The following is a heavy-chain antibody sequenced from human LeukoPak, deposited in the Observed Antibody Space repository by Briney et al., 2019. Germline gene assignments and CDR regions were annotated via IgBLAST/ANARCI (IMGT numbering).Heavy chain of an antibody. CDR3: ARDQDGDYAFGY. V-gene: IGHV3-33*01. CDR2: IRYDGSNK. D-gene: IGHD4-17*01. J-gene: IGHJ4*02. Sequence: GGSLRLSCAASGFTFSSYGMHWVRQAPGKGLEWVAVIRYDGSNKYYADSVKGRFTISRDNSKNTLYLQMNSLRAEDTAVYYCARDQDGDYAFGYWGQGTLVTVSS. CDR1: GFTFSSYG.